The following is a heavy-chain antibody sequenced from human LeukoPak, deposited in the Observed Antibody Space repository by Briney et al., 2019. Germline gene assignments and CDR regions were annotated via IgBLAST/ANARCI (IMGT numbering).Heavy chain of an antibody. Sequence: PSETLSLTCTVSGGSISSYYWSWVRQPAGKGLEWIGRIYTSGSTNYNPSLKSRVTMSVDTSKNQFSLKLSSVTAADTAVYYCARTVYCSSTSCYHYYYYMDVRGKGTTVTVSS. CDR1: GGSISSYY. V-gene: IGHV4-4*07. J-gene: IGHJ6*03. CDR3: ARTVYCSSTSCYHYYYYMDV. CDR2: IYTSGST. D-gene: IGHD2-2*01.